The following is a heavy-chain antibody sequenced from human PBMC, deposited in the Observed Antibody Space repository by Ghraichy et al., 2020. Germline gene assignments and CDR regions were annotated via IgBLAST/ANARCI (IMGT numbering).Heavy chain of an antibody. CDR3: ARVVGYCSSTSCYEEGFDY. CDR1: GFTFSSYA. J-gene: IGHJ4*02. V-gene: IGHV3-30-3*01. Sequence: GGSLRLSCAASGFTFSSYAMHWVRQAPGKGLEWVAVISYDGSNKYYADSVKGRFTISRDNSKNTLYLQMNSLRAEDTAVYYCARVVGYCSSTSCYEEGFDYWGQGTLVTVSS. D-gene: IGHD2-2*01. CDR2: ISYDGSNK.